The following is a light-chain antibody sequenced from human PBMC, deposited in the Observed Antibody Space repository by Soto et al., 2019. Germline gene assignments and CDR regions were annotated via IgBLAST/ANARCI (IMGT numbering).Light chain of an antibody. Sequence: EIVLTQSPATLSLSPGERATLSRRASQSVSSYLAWYQQKPGQAPRLLIYDASNRATGIPDRFSGSGSGTDFTLTISRLEPEDFAVYYCQQYGSSPTWTFGQGTKVDIK. CDR1: QSVSSY. V-gene: IGKV3-20*01. CDR2: DAS. J-gene: IGKJ1*01. CDR3: QQYGSSPTWT.